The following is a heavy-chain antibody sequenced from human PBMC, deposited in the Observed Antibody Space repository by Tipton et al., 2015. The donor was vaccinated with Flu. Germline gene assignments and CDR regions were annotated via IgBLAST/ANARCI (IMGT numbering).Heavy chain of an antibody. Sequence: TLSLTCSVSGGSMNSYYWSWIRQPAGKGLECIGRIYSSGTTYHTPSLKSRVTMSIDTSKNQFSLKMMSVTAADTAVYYCVRGSGSGPYVIFDSWGQGTLVTVSS. V-gene: IGHV4-4*07. CDR1: GGSMNSYY. CDR2: IYSSGTT. CDR3: VRGSGSGPYVIFDS. D-gene: IGHD3-10*01. J-gene: IGHJ4*02.